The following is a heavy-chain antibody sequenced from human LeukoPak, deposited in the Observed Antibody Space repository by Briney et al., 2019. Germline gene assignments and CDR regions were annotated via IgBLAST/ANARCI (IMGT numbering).Heavy chain of an antibody. J-gene: IGHJ4*02. CDR1: GFTFDSYV. D-gene: IGHD3-16*01. CDR2: ISGRDANT. CDR3: ARSASMAILIFDY. Sequence: GGSLRLSCAASGFTFDSYVTTWVRQVPGKGLEWVSSISGRDANTNYARSVRGRFTTSRDNSKSTVYLQMNSLRVEDTAVYYCARSASMAILIFDYWGQGALVTVSS. V-gene: IGHV3-23*01.